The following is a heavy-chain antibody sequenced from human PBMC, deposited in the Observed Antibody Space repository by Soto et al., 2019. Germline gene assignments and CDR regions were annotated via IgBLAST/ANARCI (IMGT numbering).Heavy chain of an antibody. Sequence: QVQLVESGGGVVQPGRSLRLSCAASGFTFSSYGMHWVRQAPGRGLEWVAVISYDGSNKYYADSVKGRFTISRDNSKNTLYLQMNSLRAEDTAVYYCAKDPYSSSSPDWFDPWGQGTLVTVSS. CDR3: AKDPYSSSSPDWFDP. CDR1: GFTFSSYG. CDR2: ISYDGSNK. D-gene: IGHD6-6*01. J-gene: IGHJ5*02. V-gene: IGHV3-30*18.